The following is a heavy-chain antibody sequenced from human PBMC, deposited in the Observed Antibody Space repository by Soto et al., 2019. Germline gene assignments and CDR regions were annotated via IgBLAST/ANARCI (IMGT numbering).Heavy chain of an antibody. D-gene: IGHD1-26*01. CDR3: HKYSGPLIMPAA. V-gene: IGHV3-23*01. J-gene: IGHJ5*02. CDR2: ISGSGGST. Sequence: HPGGSLRLSCAASGFTFSSYAMSWVRQAPGKGLEWVSTISGSGGSTYYADSVKGRFTISRDNSKNTLYLQMNSLRAEDTAVYYSHKYSGPLIMPAALGPGTLVTVSS. CDR1: GFTFSSYA.